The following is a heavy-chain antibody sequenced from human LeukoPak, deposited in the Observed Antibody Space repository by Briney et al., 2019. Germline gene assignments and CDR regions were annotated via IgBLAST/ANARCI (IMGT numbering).Heavy chain of an antibody. CDR1: GYTFTSYG. J-gene: IGHJ4*02. V-gene: IGHV1-18*01. Sequence: SVKVSCKASGYTFTSYGVSWVRQAPGQGLEWMGWISAYNGNTNYAQKLQGRVTMTADTSTSTAYMELRSLRSDDTAVYYCARVTMVRGVTPYDYWGQGTLVTVSS. CDR3: ARVTMVRGVTPYDY. CDR2: ISAYNGNT. D-gene: IGHD3-10*01.